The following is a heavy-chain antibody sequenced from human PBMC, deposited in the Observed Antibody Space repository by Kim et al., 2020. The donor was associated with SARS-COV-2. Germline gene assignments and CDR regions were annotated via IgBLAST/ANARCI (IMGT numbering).Heavy chain of an antibody. CDR3: ASGLWFGEPSPSDY. J-gene: IGHJ4*02. V-gene: IGHV3-15*01. D-gene: IGHD3-10*01. Sequence: APPVKGRFTISRDDSTNTLYLHMNSLKTEDTAVYYCASGLWFGEPSPSDYWGQGTLVTVSS.